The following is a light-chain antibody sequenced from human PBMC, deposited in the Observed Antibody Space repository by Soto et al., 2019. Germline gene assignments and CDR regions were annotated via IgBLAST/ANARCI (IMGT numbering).Light chain of an antibody. V-gene: IGLV2-14*03. CDR1: RSDIGGYNY. CDR3: SSYTSSSTVL. CDR2: DVN. Sequence: QTASVSGSPGQSITISCTGSRSDIGGYNYVSWYQQHPGEAPRLVIYDVNYRPSGVSNRFSGSKSGNTASLTSSGLQAEDEADYYCSSYTSSSTVLFGGGTKLTVL. J-gene: IGLJ2*01.